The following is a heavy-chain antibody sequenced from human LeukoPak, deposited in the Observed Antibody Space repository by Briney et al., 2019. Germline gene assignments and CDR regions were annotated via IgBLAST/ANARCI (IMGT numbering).Heavy chain of an antibody. CDR3: ARDFLHLGG. CDR2: ISWNSGSI. CDR1: GFIFDDYA. V-gene: IGHV3-9*01. D-gene: IGHD3-16*01. J-gene: IGHJ3*01. Sequence: PGGSLRLSCAASGFIFDDYAMHWVRQAPGKGLEWVSGISWNSGSIGYADSVKGRFTISRDNAKNMLYLQMNSLRAEDTAVYYCARDFLHLGGWGQGTMVTVSS.